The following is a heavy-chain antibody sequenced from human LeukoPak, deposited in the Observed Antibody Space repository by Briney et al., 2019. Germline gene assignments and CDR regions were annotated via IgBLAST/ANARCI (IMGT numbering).Heavy chain of an antibody. Sequence: SETPSLTCTVSGGSVSSDISYWSWIRQPPGKGLEWIGYIHYSGSTNYNPSLKSRVTISVDTSKNQFSLKLSSVTAADTAVYYCARDSGNWFDPWGQGTLVTVSS. D-gene: IGHD3-10*01. CDR3: ARDSGNWFDP. CDR1: GGSVSSDISY. V-gene: IGHV4-61*01. CDR2: IHYSGST. J-gene: IGHJ5*02.